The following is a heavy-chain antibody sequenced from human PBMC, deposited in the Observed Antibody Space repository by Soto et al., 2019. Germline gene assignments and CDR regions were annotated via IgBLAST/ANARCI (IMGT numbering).Heavy chain of an antibody. J-gene: IGHJ4*02. Sequence: SETLSLTCTVSDASFWSDSYFWTWIRQPPGKGLEWIAYISHTGDTNYNPSLKSRVTISIDTSRNQFSLTVTSVTAADTAVYFCARIVVGVTVDLWGQGSLVTVSS. CDR3: ARIVVGVTVDL. V-gene: IGHV4-61*01. CDR1: DASFWSDSYF. D-gene: IGHD1-26*01. CDR2: ISHTGDT.